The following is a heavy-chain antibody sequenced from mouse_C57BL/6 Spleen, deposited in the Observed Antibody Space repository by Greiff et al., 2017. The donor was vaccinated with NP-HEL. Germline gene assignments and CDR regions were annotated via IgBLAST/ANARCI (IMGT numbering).Heavy chain of an antibody. CDR2: INPSTGGT. CDR1: GYSFTGYY. CDR3: ARGFTTVVAGDAMDY. Sequence: VQLQQSGPELVKPGASVKISCKASGYSFTGYYMNWVKQSPEKSLEWIGEINPSTGGTTYNQKFKAKATLTVDKSSSTAYMQLKSLTSEDSAVYYCARGFTTVVAGDAMDYWGQGTSVTVSS. J-gene: IGHJ4*01. V-gene: IGHV1-42*01. D-gene: IGHD1-1*01.